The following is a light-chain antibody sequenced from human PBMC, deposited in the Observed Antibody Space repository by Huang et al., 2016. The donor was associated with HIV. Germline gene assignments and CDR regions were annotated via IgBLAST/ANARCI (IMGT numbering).Light chain of an antibody. CDR1: QSVFKTSNNRNC. J-gene: IGKJ1*01. V-gene: IGKV4-1*01. Sequence: DIVVTQSPDSLALSLGDRAAINCTASQSVFKTSNNRNCLSWYPLKPGQPPKLLLYWASTREAGVPDRFSGSGSGTDFTLTIASLQAEDVAVYYCHQYYNAPQTFGQGTKVEVK. CDR2: WAS. CDR3: HQYYNAPQT.